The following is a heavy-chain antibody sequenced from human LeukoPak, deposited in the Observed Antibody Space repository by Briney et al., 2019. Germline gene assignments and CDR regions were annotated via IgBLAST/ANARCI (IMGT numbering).Heavy chain of an antibody. CDR1: GFTFSSYS. Sequence: GGSLRLSCAASGFTFSSYSMNWVRQAPGKGLEWVSYISSSSSTIYYADSVKGRFTISRDNAKNSLYLQMNSLRAEDTAVYYCAKVRSSSIYYYYYMDVWGKGTTVTVSS. CDR2: ISSSSSTI. CDR3: AKVRSSSIYYYYYMDV. D-gene: IGHD6-6*01. V-gene: IGHV3-48*04. J-gene: IGHJ6*03.